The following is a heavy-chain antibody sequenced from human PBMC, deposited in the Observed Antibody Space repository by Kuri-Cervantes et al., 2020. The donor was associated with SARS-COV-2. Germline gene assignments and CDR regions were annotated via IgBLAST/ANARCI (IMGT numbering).Heavy chain of an antibody. CDR3: ARDMVRGARGYYYYGMDV. CDR2: ISSSSSTI. V-gene: IGHV3-48*01. D-gene: IGHD3-10*01. Sequence: GESLKISCAASGFTFSSYSMNWVRQAPGKGLEWVSYISSSSSTIYYADSVKGRFTISRDNAKNSLYLQMNSLRAEDTAVYYCARDMVRGARGYYYYGMDVWGQGTTVTVSS. CDR1: GFTFSSYS. J-gene: IGHJ6*02.